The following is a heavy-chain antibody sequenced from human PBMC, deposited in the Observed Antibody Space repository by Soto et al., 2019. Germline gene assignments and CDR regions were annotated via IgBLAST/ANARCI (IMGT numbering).Heavy chain of an antibody. Sequence: GGSLRLSCTASGFTFNSYGFNWVRQAPGKGLEWVAVICYDGNTKYYADSVKGRFTISRDNLRSTVYLRMNSLTAEDTAVYYCARPLVAPVAGPYYYGMDVWGQGTTVTVSS. CDR2: ICYDGNTK. CDR3: ARPLVAPVAGPYYYGMDV. D-gene: IGHD6-19*01. J-gene: IGHJ6*02. CDR1: GFTFNSYG. V-gene: IGHV3-33*01.